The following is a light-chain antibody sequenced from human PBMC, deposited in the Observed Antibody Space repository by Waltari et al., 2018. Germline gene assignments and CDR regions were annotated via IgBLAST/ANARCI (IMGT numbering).Light chain of an antibody. CDR1: QSISTF. CDR2: ASS. V-gene: IGKV1-39*01. J-gene: IGKJ2*01. Sequence: DIQMTQSPSSLSASVGDRVTITCRASQSISTFLNWYQQKPKKAPKLLIYASSTLQSGVPSRFTGSGSGTDFTLTISCLQPEDFATYYCQQSYSTPYTFGQGTKLEIK. CDR3: QQSYSTPYT.